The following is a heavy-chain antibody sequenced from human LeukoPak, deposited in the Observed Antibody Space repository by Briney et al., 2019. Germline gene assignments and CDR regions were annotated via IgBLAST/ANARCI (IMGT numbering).Heavy chain of an antibody. V-gene: IGHV3-9*01. Sequence: GGSLRLSCAASGFTFDDYAMHWVRQAPGKGLEWVSGISWNSGSIGYADSVKGRFTISRDNAKNSLYLQMNSLRAEDTALYYCAKDGVRLSNYYGMDVWGQGTTVTVSS. J-gene: IGHJ6*02. CDR1: GFTFDDYA. CDR2: ISWNSGSI. CDR3: AKDGVRLSNYYGMDV. D-gene: IGHD3-3*01.